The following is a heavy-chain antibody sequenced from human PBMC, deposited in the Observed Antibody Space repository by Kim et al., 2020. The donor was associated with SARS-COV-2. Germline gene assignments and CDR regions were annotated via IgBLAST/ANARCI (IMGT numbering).Heavy chain of an antibody. CDR2: TYYRSQWSY. D-gene: IGHD6-13*01. Sequence: SQTLSLTCAISGDSVSNNRAAWHWIRQSPSRGPEWLGRTYYRSQWSYDYAISVKSRITINPDTSKNQFSLHLNSVTPEDTAVYYCVREIAASGMGYWGQGTLVTVSS. V-gene: IGHV6-1*01. J-gene: IGHJ4*02. CDR3: VREIAASGMGY. CDR1: GDSVSNNRAA.